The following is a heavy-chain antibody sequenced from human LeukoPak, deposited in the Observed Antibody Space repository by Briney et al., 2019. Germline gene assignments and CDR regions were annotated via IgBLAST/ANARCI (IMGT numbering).Heavy chain of an antibody. D-gene: IGHD2-2*01. Sequence: SETLSLTCTVSGYSISSGYYWGWIRQPPGKGLEWIGSIYHSGSTYYNPSLKSRVTISVDTSKNQFSLKLSSVTAADTAVYYCARGTGGYCSSTSCPPPYYYYYYMDVRGKGTTVTVSS. CDR2: IYHSGST. J-gene: IGHJ6*03. V-gene: IGHV4-38-2*02. CDR1: GYSISSGYY. CDR3: ARGTGGYCSSTSCPPPYYYYYYMDV.